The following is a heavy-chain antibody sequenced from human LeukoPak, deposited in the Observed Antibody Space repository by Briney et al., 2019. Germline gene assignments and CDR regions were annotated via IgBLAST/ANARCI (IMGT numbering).Heavy chain of an antibody. CDR2: INSRSSTM. V-gene: IGHV3-48*01. J-gene: IGHJ2*01. D-gene: IGHD1-1*01. CDR3: ARDWNADLHWYFDL. CDR1: GFTFSSFG. Sequence: GGSLRLSCAASGFTFSSFGMNWVRQAPGKGLEWISYINSRSSTMYYADSVKGRFTISRDNAKNSLYVQMNSLRAEDTAVYYCARDWNADLHWYFDLWGRGTLVTVSS.